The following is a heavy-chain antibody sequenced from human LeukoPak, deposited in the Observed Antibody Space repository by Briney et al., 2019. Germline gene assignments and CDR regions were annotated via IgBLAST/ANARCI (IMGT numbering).Heavy chain of an antibody. CDR1: GFTFTTYW. V-gene: IGHV3-74*01. Sequence: PGGSLRLSCVASGFTFTTYWMHWVRQAPGKGLVWVSRINGDGCNSNYADSVKGRFTISRDNARNTLYLQMNGLRAEDTALYYCARTSPTSHFDFWGQGTLVTVSS. CDR3: ARTSPTSHFDF. D-gene: IGHD3-16*01. CDR2: INGDGCNS. J-gene: IGHJ4*02.